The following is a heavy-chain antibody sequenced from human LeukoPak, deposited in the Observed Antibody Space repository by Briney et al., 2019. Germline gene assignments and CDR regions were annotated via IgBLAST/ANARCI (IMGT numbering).Heavy chain of an antibody. J-gene: IGHJ6*03. D-gene: IGHD1/OR15-1a*01. V-gene: IGHV1-8*01. CDR1: GYTFTSYD. Sequence: ASVKVSCKASGYTFTSYDINWVRQATGQGLEWMGWMNPNSGNTGYAQKFQGRVTMTRNTSISTAYMELSSLRSEDTAVYYCARGGGYSLVRNNYYYYYYMDVWGKGTTVTISS. CDR3: ARGGGYSLVRNNYYYYYYMDV. CDR2: MNPNSGNT.